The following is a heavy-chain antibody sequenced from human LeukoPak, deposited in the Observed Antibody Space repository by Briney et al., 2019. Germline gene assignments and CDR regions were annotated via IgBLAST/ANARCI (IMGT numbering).Heavy chain of an antibody. CDR2: IYTSGST. Sequence: PSETLSLTCTVSGGSISSGTYYWSWIRQPAGKGLEWIGRIYTSGSTNYNPSLKSRVTISVDTSKNQFSLKLSSVTAADTAVHYCARDIGEYDDYWGQGTLVTVSS. CDR3: ARDIGEYDDY. V-gene: IGHV4-61*02. J-gene: IGHJ4*02. D-gene: IGHD3-10*01. CDR1: GGSISSGTYY.